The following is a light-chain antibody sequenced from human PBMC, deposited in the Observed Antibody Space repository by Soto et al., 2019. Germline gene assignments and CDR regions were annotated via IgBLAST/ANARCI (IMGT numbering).Light chain of an antibody. CDR3: QQYNNWPPIT. Sequence: EVVMTQSPDTLSVSPGETLTLSCRSSQSVRSKLAWYQQKPGQAPRLFIYGASTRATGIPARFSGSGSGTEFTLTISSLQSEDFAIYYCQQYNNWPPITFGQGTRLEI. J-gene: IGKJ5*01. CDR1: QSVRSK. V-gene: IGKV3-15*01. CDR2: GAS.